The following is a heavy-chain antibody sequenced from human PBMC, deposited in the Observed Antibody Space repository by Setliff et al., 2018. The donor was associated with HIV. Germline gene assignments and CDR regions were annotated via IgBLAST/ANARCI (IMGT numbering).Heavy chain of an antibody. CDR1: GFIVTDYG. CDR2: IIESGGT. V-gene: IGHV3-23*01. CDR3: GNKGGQV. Sequence: PGGSLRLSCAASGFIVTDYGMTWVRQAPGKGLEWVSAIIESGGTYYADSVKGRFTISRDNSKNTLYLQMNTLRAEDTAVYYCGNKGGQVWGPGTQVTVSS. D-gene: IGHD3-16*01. J-gene: IGHJ1*01.